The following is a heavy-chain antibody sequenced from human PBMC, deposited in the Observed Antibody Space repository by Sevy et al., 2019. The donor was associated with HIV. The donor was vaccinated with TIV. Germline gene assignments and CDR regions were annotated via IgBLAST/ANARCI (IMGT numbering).Heavy chain of an antibody. D-gene: IGHD3-22*01. V-gene: IGHV1-2*02. CDR1: GYKVDMYG. CDR2: INPNSGGT. CDR3: AREKTYYYDSSGYSSVAFDI. J-gene: IGHJ3*02. Sequence: ASVKVSCKISGYKVDMYGIAWVRQAPGQGLEWMGWINPNSGGTNYAQKFQGRVTMTRDTSISTAYMELSRLRSDDTAVYYCAREKTYYYDSSGYSSVAFDIWGQGTMVTVSS.